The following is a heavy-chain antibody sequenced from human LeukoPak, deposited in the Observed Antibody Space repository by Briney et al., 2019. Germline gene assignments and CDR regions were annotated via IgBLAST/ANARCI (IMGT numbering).Heavy chain of an antibody. J-gene: IGHJ1*01. CDR2: IKSDGST. CDR1: GFTFSSYW. V-gene: IGHV3-74*01. Sequence: GGSLRLSCAASGFTFSSYWMHWVRQAPGKGLVWVSRIKSDGSTNYADSVKGRFTISRDNAENTVSLQMNSLRDEDRGVYYCARAPSEIGGYYPEYFRHWGQGTLVTVSS. D-gene: IGHD3-22*01. CDR3: ARAPSEIGGYYPEYFRH.